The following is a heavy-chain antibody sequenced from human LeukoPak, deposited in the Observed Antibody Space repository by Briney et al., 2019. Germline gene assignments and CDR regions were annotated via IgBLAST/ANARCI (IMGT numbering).Heavy chain of an antibody. V-gene: IGHV3-9*01. CDR3: AKDKGWGYSTYDFYGMDV. CDR2: INWKSGNI. CDR1: GFTFDDFA. D-gene: IGHD1-26*01. Sequence: PGGSLRLSCAASGFTFDDFAMHWVRQAPGKGLEWVSGINWKSGNIGYADSVMGRFTISRDNAKNSLYLQMNSLRAEDTAVYYCAKDKGWGYSTYDFYGMDVWGQGTTVTVSS. J-gene: IGHJ6*02.